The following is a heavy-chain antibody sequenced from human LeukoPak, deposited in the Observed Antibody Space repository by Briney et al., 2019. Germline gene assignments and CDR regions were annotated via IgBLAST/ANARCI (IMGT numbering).Heavy chain of an antibody. D-gene: IGHD3-16*02. CDR2: IYYSGST. Sequence: SETLSLTCTVSGGSISSYYWSWIRQPPGKGLEWIGYIYYSGSTNYNPSLKSRVTTSVDTSKNQFSLKLSSVTAADTAVYYCASPGGHVWGTYRYWGQGTLVTVSS. J-gene: IGHJ4*02. CDR3: ASPGGHVWGTYRY. V-gene: IGHV4-59*01. CDR1: GGSISSYY.